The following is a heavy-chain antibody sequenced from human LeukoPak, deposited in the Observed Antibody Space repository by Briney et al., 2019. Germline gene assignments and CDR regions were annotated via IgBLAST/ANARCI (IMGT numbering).Heavy chain of an antibody. Sequence: PGGSLRLSCAASGFTFSSYSMNWVRQAPGKGLEWVSSISSSSYIYYADSVKGRFTISRDNAKNSLYLQMNSLRAEDTAVYYCARGLAPITIFGVVIGDAFDIWGQGTMVTVSS. V-gene: IGHV3-21*01. J-gene: IGHJ3*02. D-gene: IGHD3-3*01. CDR3: ARGLAPITIFGVVIGDAFDI. CDR1: GFTFSSYS. CDR2: ISSSSYI.